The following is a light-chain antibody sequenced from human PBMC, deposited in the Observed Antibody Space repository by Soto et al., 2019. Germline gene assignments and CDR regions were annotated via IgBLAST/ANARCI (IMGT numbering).Light chain of an antibody. J-gene: IGLJ2*01. Sequence: QSVMTQPPSVSAAPGQRVTISCSGSSSNIGGNSVSWYQQLPGTAPKLLIYEVSKRPSGVPDRFSGSKSGNTASLTVSGLQAEDEADYYCSSYAGYNNFVFGGGTKVTVL. CDR3: SSYAGYNNFV. V-gene: IGLV2-8*01. CDR2: EVS. CDR1: SSNIGGNS.